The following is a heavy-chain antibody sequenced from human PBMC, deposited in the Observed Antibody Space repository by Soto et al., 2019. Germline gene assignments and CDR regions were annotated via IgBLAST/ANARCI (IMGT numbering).Heavy chain of an antibody. Sequence: EVQLVESGGGLVQPGGSLRLSCEGSGFTFSNFWMTWVRQAPGKGLEWVANINEDGSERYYVDSVKGRFTISTDNAKNSLYLQMKSLRAEDTAVYYCARGRSNAFDIWGQGTMVTVSS. CDR1: GFTFSNFW. CDR2: INEDGSER. J-gene: IGHJ3*02. CDR3: ARGRSNAFDI. V-gene: IGHV3-7*04.